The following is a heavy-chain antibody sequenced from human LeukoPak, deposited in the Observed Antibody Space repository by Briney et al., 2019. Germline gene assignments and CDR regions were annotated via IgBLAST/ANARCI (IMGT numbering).Heavy chain of an antibody. D-gene: IGHD3-22*01. Sequence: EASVKVSCKASGYTFTSYGISWVRQAPGQGLEWMGWISAYNGNTNYAQKLLGRVTMTTDTSTSTAYMELRSLRSDDTAVYYCARVSTGFYYDSSGYVGYWGQGTLVTVSS. J-gene: IGHJ4*02. CDR2: ISAYNGNT. CDR1: GYTFTSYG. V-gene: IGHV1-18*01. CDR3: ARVSTGFYYDSSGYVGY.